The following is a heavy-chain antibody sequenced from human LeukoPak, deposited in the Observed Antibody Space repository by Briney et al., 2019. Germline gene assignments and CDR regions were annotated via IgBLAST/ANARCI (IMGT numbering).Heavy chain of an antibody. CDR3: ARGRDGPELDY. J-gene: IGHJ4*02. Sequence: PSQTLSLTCAVSGGSISSGGYSWSWIRQPPGKGLEWIGYIYHSGSTYYNPSLKSRVTISVDRSKNQFSLKLSSVTAADTAVYYCARGRDGPELDYWGQGTLVTVSS. CDR1: GGSISSGGYS. V-gene: IGHV4-30-2*01. D-gene: IGHD5-24*01. CDR2: IYHSGST.